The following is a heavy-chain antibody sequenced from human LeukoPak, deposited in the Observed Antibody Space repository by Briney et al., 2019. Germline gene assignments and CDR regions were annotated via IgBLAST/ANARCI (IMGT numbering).Heavy chain of an antibody. CDR3: ARDREGGAFDP. Sequence: SETLSLTCNVSGGSVRGYYWSWIRQPPGKGLEWIGYIYSSGSTNYNPSLKSRVTMSVDTSKNQFSLKLSSVTAADTAVYYCARDREGGAFDPWGQGTLVTVSS. V-gene: IGHV4-59*02. J-gene: IGHJ5*02. CDR1: GGSVRGYY. D-gene: IGHD1-26*01. CDR2: IYSSGST.